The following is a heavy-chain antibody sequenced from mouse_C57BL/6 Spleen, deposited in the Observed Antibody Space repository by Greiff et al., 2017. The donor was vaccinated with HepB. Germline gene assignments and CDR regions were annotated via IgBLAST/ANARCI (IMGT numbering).Heavy chain of an antibody. J-gene: IGHJ1*03. CDR1: GFSLTSYG. V-gene: IGHV2-5*01. CDR3: AKRGYGSSYWYFDV. D-gene: IGHD1-1*01. CDR2: IWRGGST. Sequence: VQLQQSPGLVQPSQSLSITCTVSGFSLTSYGVHWVRQSPGKGLEWLGVIWRGGSTDYNAAFMSRLSITKDNSKSQVFFKMNSLQADDTAIYYCAKRGYGSSYWYFDVWGTGTTVTVSS.